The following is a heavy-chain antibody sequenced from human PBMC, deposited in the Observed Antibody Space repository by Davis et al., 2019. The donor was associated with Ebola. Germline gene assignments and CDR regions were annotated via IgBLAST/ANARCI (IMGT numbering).Heavy chain of an antibody. CDR1: GFTFSNYA. CDR2: ISSNGGST. V-gene: IGHV3-64*01. J-gene: IGHJ4*02. Sequence: GGSLRLSCAASGFTFSNYAMHWVRQAPGKGLEYVSAISSNGGSTYYANSVKGRFTISRDNSKNTLYLQMGSLRAEDMAVYYCARGRGVTPFDYWGQGTLITVSS. D-gene: IGHD2-21*02. CDR3: ARGRGVTPFDY.